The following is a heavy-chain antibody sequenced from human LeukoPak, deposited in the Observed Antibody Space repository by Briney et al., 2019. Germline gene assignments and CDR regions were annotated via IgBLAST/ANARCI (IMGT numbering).Heavy chain of an antibody. CDR3: ARADYDILTGYYYFDY. CDR1: GDSISRSNW. V-gene: IGHV4-4*02. CDR2: IYHSGST. Sequence: SETLSLTCDVSGDSISRSNWWSWVRQPPGKGLEWIGEIYHSGSTNYNPSLKSRVTISVDKSKNQFSLKLSSVTAADTAVYYCARADYDILTGYYYFDYWGQGTLVTVSS. D-gene: IGHD3-9*01. J-gene: IGHJ4*02.